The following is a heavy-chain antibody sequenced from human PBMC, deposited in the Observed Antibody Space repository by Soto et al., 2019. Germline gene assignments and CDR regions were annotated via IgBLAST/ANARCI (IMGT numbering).Heavy chain of an antibody. CDR2: ISYDGSNK. D-gene: IGHD1-20*01. CDR1: GFTFSSSG. Sequence: RLSCAASGFTFSSSGMHWVRQAPGKGLEWVAVISYDGSNKFYADSVKGRFTISRDNFRNTLYLQMNSLRAEDTAVYYCAKEFHSWNYFDYWGQGTLVTVS. CDR3: AKEFHSWNYFDY. V-gene: IGHV3-30*18. J-gene: IGHJ4*02.